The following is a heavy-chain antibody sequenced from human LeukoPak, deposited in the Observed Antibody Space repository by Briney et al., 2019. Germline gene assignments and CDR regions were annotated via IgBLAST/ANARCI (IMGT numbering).Heavy chain of an antibody. D-gene: IGHD2-2*01. CDR2: ISSSGGNT. CDR3: AKVKGSEGYCSITSCLADY. V-gene: IGHV3-23*01. Sequence: GESLKISCAVSGFTFSSYGMTWVRQAPGKGLEWVSAISSSGGNTYYADSVKGRFTISRDNSKNTLYLQLNSLRSEDTAVYYCAKVKGSEGYCSITSCLADYWGQGTLVTVSS. CDR1: GFTFSSYG. J-gene: IGHJ4*02.